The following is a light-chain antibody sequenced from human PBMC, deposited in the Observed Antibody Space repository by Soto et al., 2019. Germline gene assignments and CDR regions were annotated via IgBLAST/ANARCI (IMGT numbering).Light chain of an antibody. J-gene: IGLJ1*01. CDR2: EVS. CDR3: VSYTSTSTLV. Sequence: QSALTQPASVSGSPGQSITISCTGTGSDVGNHVFVSWYQQYPGKAPKLIIFEVSNRPSGVSDRFSGSKSGSTASLSISGLQSEDEADYYCVSYTSTSTLVFGTGTKLTVL. CDR1: GSDVGNHVF. V-gene: IGLV2-14*01.